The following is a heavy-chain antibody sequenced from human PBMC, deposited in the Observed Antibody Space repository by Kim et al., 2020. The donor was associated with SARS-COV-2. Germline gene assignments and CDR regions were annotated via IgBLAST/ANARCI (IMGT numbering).Heavy chain of an antibody. CDR2: T. D-gene: IGHD2-2*01. CDR3: ARSVVPATFDY. J-gene: IGHJ4*02. V-gene: IGHV3-13*01. Sequence: TYYPGSVKCRFTISRENAKNSLYLQMNSLRAGDTAVYYCARSVVPATFDYWGQGTLVTVSS.